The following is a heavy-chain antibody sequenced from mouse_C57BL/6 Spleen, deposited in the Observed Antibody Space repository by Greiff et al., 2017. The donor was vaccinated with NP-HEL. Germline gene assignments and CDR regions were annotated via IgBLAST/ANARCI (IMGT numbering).Heavy chain of an antibody. V-gene: IGHV5-17*01. D-gene: IGHD1-1*01. J-gene: IGHJ3*01. CDR2: ISSGSSTI. CDR1: GFTFSDYG. Sequence: DVKLVESGGGLVKPGGSLKLSCAASGFTFSDYGMHWVRQAPEKGLEWVAYISSGSSTIYYADTVKGRFTISRDNAKNTLFLQMTSLRSEDTAMYSCAKGSCDGVAWFAYWGQGTLVTVSA. CDR3: AKGSCDGVAWFAY.